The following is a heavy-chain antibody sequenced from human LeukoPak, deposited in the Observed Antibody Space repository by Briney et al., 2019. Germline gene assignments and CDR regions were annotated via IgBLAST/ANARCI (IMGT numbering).Heavy chain of an antibody. D-gene: IGHD1-26*01. CDR2: ISRSGGTI. CDR3: ARLGRIVGATLAFDI. Sequence: PGGSLRLSCAASGFTFSSYEMNWVRQAPGKGLDWVSYISRSGGTIYNADSVEGRFTISRDNAKNSLYLQMNSLRAEDTAVYYCARLGRIVGATLAFDIWGQGTMVTVSS. V-gene: IGHV3-48*03. J-gene: IGHJ3*02. CDR1: GFTFSSYE.